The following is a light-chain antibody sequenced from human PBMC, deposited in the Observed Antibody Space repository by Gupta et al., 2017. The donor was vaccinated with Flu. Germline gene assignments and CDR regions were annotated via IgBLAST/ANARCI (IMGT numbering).Light chain of an antibody. CDR2: EVS. V-gene: IGLV2-14*01. J-gene: IGLJ3*02. Sequence: QSALTQPASVSGSPGQSITISCTGTSSDVGAYPYVSWYQQYPGKAPKLMIYEVSRRPSGVSHRFPGSKSGNTASLTISGLQTEDEADYYCNSYTTTTTPGVFGGGTKLTVL. CDR3: NSYTTTTTPGV. CDR1: SSDVGAYPY.